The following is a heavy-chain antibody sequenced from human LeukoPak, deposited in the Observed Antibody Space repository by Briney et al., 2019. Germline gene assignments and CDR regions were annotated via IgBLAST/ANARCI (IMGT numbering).Heavy chain of an antibody. Sequence: SETLSLTCTVSGGSISSYYWSWIRQPPGKGLEWIGYMYYNGNTNYNPSLKSRVTISVDPSKNQFSLKLSSVTAADTAVYYCARTGYSYGDGSFDYWGQGTLVTVSS. V-gene: IGHV4-59*08. CDR3: ARTGYSYGDGSFDY. J-gene: IGHJ4*02. D-gene: IGHD5-18*01. CDR1: GGSISSYY. CDR2: MYYNGNT.